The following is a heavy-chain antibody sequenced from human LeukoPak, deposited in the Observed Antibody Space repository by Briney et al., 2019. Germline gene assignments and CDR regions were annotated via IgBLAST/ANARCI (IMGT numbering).Heavy chain of an antibody. D-gene: IGHD4-17*01. CDR1: GGTFSSYA. Sequence: GSSVKVSCKASGGTFSSYAISWVRQAPGQGLEWMGGIIPIFGTANYAQKFQGRVTITADESTSTAYMELSSPRSEDTAVYYRARGRGDYGDYLFDYWGQGTLVTVSS. J-gene: IGHJ4*02. CDR2: IIPIFGTA. CDR3: ARGRGDYGDYLFDY. V-gene: IGHV1-69*01.